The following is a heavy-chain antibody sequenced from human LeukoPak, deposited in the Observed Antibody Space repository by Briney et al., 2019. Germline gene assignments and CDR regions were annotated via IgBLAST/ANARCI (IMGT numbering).Heavy chain of an antibody. D-gene: IGHD6-19*01. Sequence: GGSLRLSCAVSGFTVSSNYITWVRQAPGEGLECVSLIYSGGSTYYADSVKGRFTISRDNSKNALYLQMNSLRVEDTAVYYCARVALDSSGWLQDTFDIWGQGTMVTVSS. J-gene: IGHJ3*02. V-gene: IGHV3-66*01. CDR1: GFTVSSNY. CDR2: IYSGGST. CDR3: ARVALDSSGWLQDTFDI.